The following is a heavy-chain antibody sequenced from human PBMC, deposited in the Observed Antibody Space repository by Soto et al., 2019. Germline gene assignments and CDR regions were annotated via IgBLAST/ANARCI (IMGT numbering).Heavy chain of an antibody. D-gene: IGHD2-15*01. CDR2: IHPGDSDT. Sequence: PGESLKISCGASGYSFTSYWIGWVRQMPGKGLEWMGIIHPGDSDTKYSPSFQGQVTISVDKSITTAYLQWSSLKAPDTAMYYCARTPGPEVAASLEYYYFSGMDVWGQGTTVTVSS. V-gene: IGHV5-51*01. CDR3: ARTPGPEVAASLEYYYFSGMDV. CDR1: GYSFTSYW. J-gene: IGHJ6*02.